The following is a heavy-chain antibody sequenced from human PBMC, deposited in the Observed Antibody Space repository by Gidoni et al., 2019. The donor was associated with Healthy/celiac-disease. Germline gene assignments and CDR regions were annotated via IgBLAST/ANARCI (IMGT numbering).Heavy chain of an antibody. V-gene: IGHV3-9*01. D-gene: IGHD6-13*01. CDR2: ISWNSGSI. CDR1: GFTLDAYA. CDR3: AKDPYARISSSSAFDY. Sequence: EVQLVESGGGLVQPGRSLRLSWAASGFTLDAYAMHWVRQAPGKGLEWVAGISWNSGSIGYADSVKGRFTISRDNAKNSLYLQMNSLRAEDTALYYCAKDPYARISSSSAFDYWGQGTLVTVSS. J-gene: IGHJ4*02.